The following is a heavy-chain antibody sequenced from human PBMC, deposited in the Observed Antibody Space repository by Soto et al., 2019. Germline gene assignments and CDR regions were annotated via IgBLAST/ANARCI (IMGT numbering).Heavy chain of an antibody. CDR3: AKEYSNKWYDYFEY. V-gene: IGHV3-23*01. CDR1: VLTFSTYA. CDR2: ISGSGGGDKT. J-gene: IGHJ4*02. Sequence: VGSLRLSCASSVLTFSTYAMSWVRHSPGKGLEWVSGISGSGGGDKTYYADSVKGRFTISRDNSKNTLYLQMNSLRAEDTAVYYCAKEYSNKWYDYFEYLGQRTLVNVSS. D-gene: IGHD6-13*01.